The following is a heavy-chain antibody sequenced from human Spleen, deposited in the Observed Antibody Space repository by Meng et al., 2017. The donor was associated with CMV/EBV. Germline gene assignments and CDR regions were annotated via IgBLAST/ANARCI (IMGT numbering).Heavy chain of an antibody. CDR2: IRYDGSNK. V-gene: IGHV3-30*02. D-gene: IGHD3-3*01. CDR1: GFTFSSYG. Sequence: GESLKISCAASGFTFSSYGMHWVRQAPGKGLEWVAFIRYDGSNKYYADSVKGRFTISRDNSKNTLYLQMNSLRAEDTAVYYCAKDPLRFLELYYFDYWGQGTLVTVSS. J-gene: IGHJ4*02. CDR3: AKDPLRFLELYYFDY.